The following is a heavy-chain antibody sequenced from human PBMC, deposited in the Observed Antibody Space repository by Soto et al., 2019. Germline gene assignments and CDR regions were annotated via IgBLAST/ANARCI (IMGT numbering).Heavy chain of an antibody. CDR1: GFSFSRYA. Sequence: QVQVVESGGGVVEPGRSLRLSCAASGFSFSRYAIHWVRQAPGKGLEWVAVISKGGSHKYYLESVKGRFTISRDNSKNILSLQMNSLRDEDTAVYYCARSRSGAVADSFDFWGQGTLVTVSS. CDR3: ARSRSGAVADSFDF. J-gene: IGHJ4*02. CDR2: ISKGGSHK. D-gene: IGHD3-10*01. V-gene: IGHV3-30*04.